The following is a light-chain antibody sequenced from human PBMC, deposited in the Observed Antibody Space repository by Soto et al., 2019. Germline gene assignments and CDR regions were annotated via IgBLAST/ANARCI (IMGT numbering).Light chain of an antibody. CDR3: QSADSSGTYV. J-gene: IGLJ7*01. CDR2: KDN. Sequence: SYELTQPPSVSVSPGQTARITCSGDALPKKYAYWYQQKPGQAPVLLIYKDNERPSGIPERFSGSRSGTTVTLTISGVQAEDEADYYCQSADSSGTYVFGSGTQLTVL. V-gene: IGLV3-25*02. CDR1: ALPKKY.